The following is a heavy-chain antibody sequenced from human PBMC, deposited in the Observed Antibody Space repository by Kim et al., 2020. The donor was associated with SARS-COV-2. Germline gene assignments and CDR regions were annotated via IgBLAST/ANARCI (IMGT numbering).Heavy chain of an antibody. D-gene: IGHD3-10*01. J-gene: IGHJ5*02. Sequence: SETLSLTCAVYGGSFSGYYWSWIRQPPGKGLEWIGEINHSGSTNYNPSLKSRVTISVDTSKNQFSLKLSSVTAADTAVYYCSNKYYYGLGGRFDPWGQGTLVTVSS. CDR2: INHSGST. CDR3: SNKYYYGLGGRFDP. V-gene: IGHV4-34*01. CDR1: GGSFSGYY.